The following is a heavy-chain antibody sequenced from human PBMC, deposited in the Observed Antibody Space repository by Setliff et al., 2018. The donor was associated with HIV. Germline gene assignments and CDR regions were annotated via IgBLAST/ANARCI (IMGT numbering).Heavy chain of an antibody. D-gene: IGHD2-21*01. CDR3: AREGGGALPPRWGGLDV. J-gene: IGHJ3*01. CDR2: VIPLFGTE. Sequence: ASVKVSCKSSGGTFSSYGVTWVRQAPGQGLEWMGGVIPLFGTEKVAQKFQGRVTITADESTNTAYMELSSLRSEDTAVYYCAREGGGALPPRWGGLDVWGQGTMVTVSS. CDR1: GGTFSSYG. V-gene: IGHV1-69*13.